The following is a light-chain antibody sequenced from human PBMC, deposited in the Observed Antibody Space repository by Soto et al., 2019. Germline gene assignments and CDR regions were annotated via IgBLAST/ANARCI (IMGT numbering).Light chain of an antibody. J-gene: IGLJ3*02. CDR3: LLYVGSGVHWV. CDR2: KTN. CDR1: SGSVSTNNY. Sequence: QAVVTQEPSFSVSPGGTVTLTCGLSSGSVSTNNYPSWYQQTPGQAPRTLIYKTNTRSSGVPDRFSGSILGNQAALTITGAQADDESDYYCLLYVGSGVHWVFGGGTKLTVL. V-gene: IGLV8-61*01.